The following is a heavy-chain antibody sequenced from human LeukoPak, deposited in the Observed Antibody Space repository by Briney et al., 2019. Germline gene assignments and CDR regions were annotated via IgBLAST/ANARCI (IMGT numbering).Heavy chain of an antibody. V-gene: IGHV3-7*01. Sequence: GGSLRLSCVASGFTLSSYWMSWVRQAPGKGLEWVANIKQDESEKYYVDSVKGRFTISKDNAKNSLYLQMNSLRAEDTAVYYCARARWAAGINFFDYWGQGTLVTVSS. CDR3: ARARWAAGINFFDY. J-gene: IGHJ4*02. CDR1: GFTLSSYW. CDR2: IKQDESEK. D-gene: IGHD1-14*01.